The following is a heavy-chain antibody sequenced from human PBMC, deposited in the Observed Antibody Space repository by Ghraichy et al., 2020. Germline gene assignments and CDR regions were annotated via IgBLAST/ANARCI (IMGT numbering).Heavy chain of an antibody. CDR1: GFTFGTYS. V-gene: IGHV3-48*02. CDR3: ARGGGSYFSGWDYYFDS. D-gene: IGHD1-26*01. Sequence: LSLTCAASGFTFGTYSMNWVRQAPGKGLEWVSYISVSTSTIYYADSVKGRFTISRDNAKNSLYLQMNSLRDDDTAMFYCARGGGSYFSGWDYYFDSWGQGALVTVSS. CDR2: ISVSTSTI. J-gene: IGHJ4*02.